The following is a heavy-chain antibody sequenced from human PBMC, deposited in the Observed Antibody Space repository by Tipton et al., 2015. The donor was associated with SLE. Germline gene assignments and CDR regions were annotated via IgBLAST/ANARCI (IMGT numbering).Heavy chain of an antibody. CDR2: INHSGST. D-gene: IGHD3-16*01. V-gene: IGHV4-34*01. CDR1: GVFFSGYS. Sequence: TLSLTCTVYGVFFSGYSWGWIRQPPGKGLEWIGEINHSGSTNYNPSLKSRVTISVDTSKNQVSLKLSSVTAADTAVYYCARVQEGGYYFYGMDVWGQGTTVTVSS. CDR3: ARVQEGGYYFYGMDV. J-gene: IGHJ6*02.